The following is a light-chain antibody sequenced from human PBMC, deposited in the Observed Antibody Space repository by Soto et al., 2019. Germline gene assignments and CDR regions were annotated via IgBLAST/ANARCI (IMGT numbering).Light chain of an antibody. V-gene: IGKV1-39*01. CDR1: QTISSW. J-gene: IGKJ1*01. CDR3: QQSYSTPL. CDR2: AAS. Sequence: DIHMTQSPSTLSVSVLDRVTITFRASQTISSWLAWYQQKPGKAPKLLIYAASSLQSGVPSRFSGSGSGTDFTLTISSLQTEDFATYYCQQSYSTPLFGQGTKVDI.